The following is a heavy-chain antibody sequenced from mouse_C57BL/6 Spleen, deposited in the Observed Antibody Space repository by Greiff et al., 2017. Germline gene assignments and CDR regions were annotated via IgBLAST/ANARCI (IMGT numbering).Heavy chain of an antibody. CDR3: ARAGYSNYHYYDMGY. CDR1: GYSFTDYN. CDR2: INPNYGTT. D-gene: IGHD2-5*01. J-gene: IGHJ4*01. Sequence: VQLQQSGPELVKPGASVQISCKASGYSFTDYNMNWVKQSNGKSLEWIGVINPNYGTTSYNQKFKGKATLTVDQSSSTAYMQLTSLTSEDSAVYYCARAGYSNYHYYDMGYWGQGTSVTVSS. V-gene: IGHV1-39*01.